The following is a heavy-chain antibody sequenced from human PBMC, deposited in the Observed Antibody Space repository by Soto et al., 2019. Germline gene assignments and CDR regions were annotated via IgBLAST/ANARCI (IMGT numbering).Heavy chain of an antibody. D-gene: IGHD4-17*01. CDR3: ARVAFDYGDPRD. CDR2: INPNSGGT. V-gene: IGHV1-2*06. CDR1: GYIFTDYY. J-gene: IGHJ3*01. Sequence: GASVKVSCKASGYIFTDYYMRWVRQAPGQELGWMGRINPNSGGTNYAQKFQGRVTMTRNTSISTAYMELSSLRSEDTAVYYCARVAFDYGDPRDWGQGTMVTVSS.